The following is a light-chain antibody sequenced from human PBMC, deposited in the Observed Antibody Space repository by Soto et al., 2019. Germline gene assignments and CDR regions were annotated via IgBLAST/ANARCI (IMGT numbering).Light chain of an antibody. CDR3: QQYGGSTRT. CDR2: GAS. CDR1: QSVSRY. V-gene: IGKV3-20*01. J-gene: IGKJ2*01. Sequence: EIVLTQSPATLSLSPGEQATLSCRATQSVSRYLALYQQKPGQAPRLLSHGASSRASGGRDRSTGSGSGTDFTLSISRLEPYDFAVYYCQQYGGSTRTFGHVT.